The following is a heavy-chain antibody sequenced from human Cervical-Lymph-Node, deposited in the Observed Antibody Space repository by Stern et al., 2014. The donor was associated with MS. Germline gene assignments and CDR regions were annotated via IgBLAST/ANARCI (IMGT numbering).Heavy chain of an antibody. Sequence: QVQLQESGPGLVKPSETLSLTCSFSGGSISGYYWSWIRQPPGRGLEWIAYIYYNGNTDYTPSPKSRVPISIDTSKNQFSLKLSSVTAADTAMYYCARHDTDTAMAYWGQGTLVTVSS. D-gene: IGHD5-18*01. CDR3: ARHDTDTAMAY. CDR2: IYYNGNT. V-gene: IGHV4-59*08. J-gene: IGHJ4*02. CDR1: GGSISGYY.